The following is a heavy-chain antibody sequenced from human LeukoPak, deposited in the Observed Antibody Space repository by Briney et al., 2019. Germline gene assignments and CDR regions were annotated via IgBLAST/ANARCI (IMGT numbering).Heavy chain of an antibody. Sequence: PGGSLLLSCAASGFTFSSYWMHWVRQAPGKGLVWVSRIKSDGSTRYADSVKGRFTISRDNAKNTVSLQMNSLRAEDTGVYYCARAPSEIGGYYPEYFRHWGQGTLVAVSP. CDR2: IKSDGST. J-gene: IGHJ1*01. CDR3: ARAPSEIGGYYPEYFRH. V-gene: IGHV3-74*01. D-gene: IGHD3-22*01. CDR1: GFTFSSYW.